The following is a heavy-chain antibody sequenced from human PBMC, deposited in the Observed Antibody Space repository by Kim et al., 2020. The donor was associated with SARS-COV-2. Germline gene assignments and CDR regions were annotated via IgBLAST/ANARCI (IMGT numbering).Heavy chain of an antibody. J-gene: IGHJ4*02. CDR1: GFTFNNYD. V-gene: IGHV3-23*01. D-gene: IGHD1-1*01. CDR2: LGGLGHST. CDR3: AKVQKRYNLED. Sequence: GGSLRLSCSASGFTFNNYDMAWVRQAPGKGLEWVASLGGLGHSTFYADSVKGRFTISRDNSINTLYLQMNSLRAEDTALYYGAKVQKRYNLEDWGQGTMGTVSS.